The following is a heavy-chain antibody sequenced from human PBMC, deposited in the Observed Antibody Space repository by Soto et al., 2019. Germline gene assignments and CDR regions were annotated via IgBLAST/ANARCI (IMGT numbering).Heavy chain of an antibody. CDR2: IYRDGST. V-gene: IGHV3-66*01. CDR3: ARNWGNWYFHL. CDR1: GFTVSNNY. Sequence: EVQLVESGGGLVQPGGSLRLSCAASGFTVSNNYVSWVRQASGKGLEWVSLIYRDGSTYYADSVKGRFTISRDNSKNTLFLQMNSLRAEDTAVYYCARNWGNWYFHLWGRGTLVTVSS. D-gene: IGHD7-27*01. J-gene: IGHJ2*01.